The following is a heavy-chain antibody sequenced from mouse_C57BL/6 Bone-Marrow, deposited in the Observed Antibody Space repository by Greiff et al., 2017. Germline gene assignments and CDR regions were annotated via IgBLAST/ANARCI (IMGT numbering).Heavy chain of an antibody. Sequence: VQLQQSGAELARPGASVKMSCKASGYTFTSYTMHWVKQRPGQGLEWIGYINPSSGYTKYNQKFKDKATLTADKSSSTAYMQLSSLTSEDSAVYYGTRGGTTVVATDYWGQGTTLTVSS. CDR3: TRGGTTVVATDY. J-gene: IGHJ2*01. V-gene: IGHV1-4*01. CDR2: INPSSGYT. CDR1: GYTFTSYT. D-gene: IGHD1-1*01.